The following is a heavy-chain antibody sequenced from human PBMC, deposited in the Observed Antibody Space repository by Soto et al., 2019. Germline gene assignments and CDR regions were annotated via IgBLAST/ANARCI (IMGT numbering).Heavy chain of an antibody. V-gene: IGHV1-46*01. Sequence: ASVKVSCKASGYAFSNNFMHWVRQAPAQGLEWMGVINPTTGLTSNAQKFQGRITMTSDTSSSTAYMELSSLRSEDTAVYYCARDMSNGYFYGMDIWGQGTTVTVSS. CDR2: INPTTGLT. CDR3: ARDMSNGYFYGMDI. D-gene: IGHD2-8*01. J-gene: IGHJ6*02. CDR1: GYAFSNNF.